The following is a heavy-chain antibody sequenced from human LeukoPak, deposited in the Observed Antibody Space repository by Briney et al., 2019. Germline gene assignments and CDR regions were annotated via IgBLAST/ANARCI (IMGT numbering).Heavy chain of an antibody. CDR2: IYTSGST. CDR3: ARGVRYFDWLSNNAFDI. J-gene: IGHJ3*02. D-gene: IGHD3-9*01. V-gene: IGHV4-4*07. Sequence: SETLSLTCTVSGGSISSYYWSWIRQPAGKGLEWIGRIYTSGSTNYNPSLKSRVTMSVDTSKNQFSLKLSSVTAADTAVYYCARGVRYFDWLSNNAFDIWGQGTMVTIYS. CDR1: GGSISSYY.